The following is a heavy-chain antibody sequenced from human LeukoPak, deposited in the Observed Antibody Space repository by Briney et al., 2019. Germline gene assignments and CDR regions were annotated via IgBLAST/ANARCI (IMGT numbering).Heavy chain of an antibody. CDR1: GFSFSSYA. D-gene: IGHD3-10*01. J-gene: IGHJ4*02. Sequence: HPGGSLRLSCAASGFSFSSYAMHWVRPAPGKGLECVAVISYDGTNKYYADSVKGRFTISRDNSKNTLYLQMNSLRAEDTAVYYCARDSGYYGSGSYYSTSVYFDYWGQGTLVTVSS. CDR3: ARDSGYYGSGSYYSTSVYFDY. V-gene: IGHV3-30-3*01. CDR2: ISYDGTNK.